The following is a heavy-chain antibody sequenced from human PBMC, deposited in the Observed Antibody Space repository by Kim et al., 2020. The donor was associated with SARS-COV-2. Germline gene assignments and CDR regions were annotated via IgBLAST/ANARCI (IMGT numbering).Heavy chain of an antibody. D-gene: IGHD4-17*01. CDR2: I. V-gene: IGHV3-48*02. J-gene: IGHJ4*02. CDR3: ARETHSYGADY. Sequence: IYYGDSGKGRFTITRDNAKNSLYLQMNSLRDEDTVVYYCARETHSYGADYWGQGTLVTVSS.